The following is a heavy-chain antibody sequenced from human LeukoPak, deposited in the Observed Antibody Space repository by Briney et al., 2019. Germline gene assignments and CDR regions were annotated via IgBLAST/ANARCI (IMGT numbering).Heavy chain of an antibody. CDR3: ARRGVYSGSYFDY. CDR2: IYHSVST. V-gene: IGHV4-4*02. J-gene: IGHJ4*02. CDR1: GGSISSSNW. Sequence: SETRSLTCAVSGGSISSSNWGGWVRQPPGKGLGGIGEIYHSVSTNYTPSLKSRLTISVDESKHQFSLKLSSVTAADTAVYYCARRGVYSGSYFDYWGQGTLVTVSS. D-gene: IGHD1-26*01.